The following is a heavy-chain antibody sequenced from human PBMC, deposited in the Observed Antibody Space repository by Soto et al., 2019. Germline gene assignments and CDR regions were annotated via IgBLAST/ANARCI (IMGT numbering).Heavy chain of an antibody. J-gene: IGHJ4*02. D-gene: IGHD3-10*01. V-gene: IGHV3-33*01. CDR2: IWYDGSNK. Sequence: PGGSLRLSCAASGFTFSSYGMHWVRQAPGKGLEWVAVIWYDGSNKYYADSVKGRFTISRDNSKNTLYLQMNSLRAEDTAVYYCARVRPTITMVRGVIITTYDYWGQGTLVTVSS. CDR3: ARVRPTITMVRGVIITTYDY. CDR1: GFTFSSYG.